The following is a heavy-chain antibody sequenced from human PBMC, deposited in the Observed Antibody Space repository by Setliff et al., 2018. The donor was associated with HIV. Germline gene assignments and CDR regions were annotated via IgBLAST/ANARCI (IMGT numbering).Heavy chain of an antibody. CDR1: GGSFSGYY. V-gene: IGHV4-34*01. CDR2: INHSGST. Sequence: PSETLSLTCAVYGGSFSGYYWSWIRQPPGKGLEWIGEINHSGSTNSNPSLKSRVTISVDTSKNQFSLKLSSVTAADTAVYYCARGPLLLYYWGQGTLVTVSS. J-gene: IGHJ4*02. CDR3: ARGPLLLYY. D-gene: IGHD2-15*01.